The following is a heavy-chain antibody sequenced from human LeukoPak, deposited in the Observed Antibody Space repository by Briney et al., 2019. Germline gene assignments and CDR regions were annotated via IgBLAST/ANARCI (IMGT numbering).Heavy chain of an antibody. J-gene: IGHJ3*02. CDR2: IIPILGTA. V-gene: IGHV1-69*13. CDR3: ARSRITMIVVVIIYDAFDI. Sequence: GASVKVSCKASGGTFSSYAISWVRQAPGQGLEWMGGIIPILGTANYAQKFQGRVTITADESTSTAYMELSSLRSEDTAVYYCARSRITMIVVVIIYDAFDIWGQGTMVTVSS. CDR1: GGTFSSYA. D-gene: IGHD3-22*01.